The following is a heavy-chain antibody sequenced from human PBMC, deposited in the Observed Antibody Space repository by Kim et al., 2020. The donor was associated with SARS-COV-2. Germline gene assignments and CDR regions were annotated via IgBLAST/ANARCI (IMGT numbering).Heavy chain of an antibody. J-gene: IGHJ4*02. D-gene: IGHD3-10*01. V-gene: IGHV3-30*04. CDR3: ARTELWFGEFGY. CDR1: GFTFSSYA. Sequence: GGSLRLSCAASGFTFSSYAMHWVRQAPGKGLEWVAVISYDGSNKYYADSVKGRFTISRDNSKNTLYLQMNSLRAEDTAVYYCARTELWFGEFGYWGQGTLVTVSS. CDR2: ISYDGSNK.